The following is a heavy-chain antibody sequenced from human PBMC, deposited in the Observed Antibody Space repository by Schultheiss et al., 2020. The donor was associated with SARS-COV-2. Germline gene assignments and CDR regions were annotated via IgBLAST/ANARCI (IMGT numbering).Heavy chain of an antibody. CDR1: GFTFSSYA. J-gene: IGHJ4*02. CDR3: ARARRIQQLVPTYFDY. CDR2: IKQDGSEK. D-gene: IGHD6-6*01. Sequence: GGSLRLSCAASGFTFSSYAMHWVRQAPGKGLEWVANIKQDGSEKYYVDSVKGRFTISRDNAKNSLYLQMNSLRAEDTAVYYCARARRIQQLVPTYFDYWGQGTLVTVSS. V-gene: IGHV3-7*01.